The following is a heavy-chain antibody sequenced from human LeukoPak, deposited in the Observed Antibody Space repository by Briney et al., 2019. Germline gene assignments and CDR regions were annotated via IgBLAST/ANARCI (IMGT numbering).Heavy chain of an antibody. V-gene: IGHV4-61*02. D-gene: IGHD6-19*01. Sequence: SETLSLTCTVSGGSISSGSYYWSWIRQPAGKGLEWIGRIYTSGSTNYNPSLKSRVTISVDTSKNQFSLKLSSVTAADTAVYYCARGSPYSSGWYYFDYWGQGTLVTVSS. CDR3: ARGSPYSSGWYYFDY. J-gene: IGHJ4*02. CDR1: GGSISSGSYY. CDR2: IYTSGST.